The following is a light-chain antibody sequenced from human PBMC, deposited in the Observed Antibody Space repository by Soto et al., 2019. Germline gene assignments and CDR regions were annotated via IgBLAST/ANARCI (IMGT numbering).Light chain of an antibody. J-gene: IGLJ2*01. CDR3: TSYPSIPIVV. CDR2: GVT. Sequence: QSVLTQPASVSGSPGQSITISCTGTNSDIGGYDYVSWYQHHPGKAPKLLIYGVTNRPSGVSDRFSGSKSGNTASLTISGLQAEDEADYYCTSYPSIPIVVFGGGTKLTVL. CDR1: NSDIGGYDY. V-gene: IGLV2-14*01.